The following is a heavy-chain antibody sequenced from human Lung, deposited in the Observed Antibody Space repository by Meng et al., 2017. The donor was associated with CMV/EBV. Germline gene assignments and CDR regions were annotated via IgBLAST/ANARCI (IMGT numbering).Heavy chain of an antibody. Sequence: SETLSLTCAVYGGSFSGYYWSWIRQPPGKGLEWIGEINHSGSTNYNPSLKSRVTISVDTSKNQFSLKLSSVTAADTAVYYCAGGRDIVVVPAVSGCWFEPWGQGTXVTVYS. CDR2: INHSGST. J-gene: IGHJ5*02. V-gene: IGHV4-34*01. D-gene: IGHD2-2*01. CDR3: AGGRDIVVVPAVSGCWFEP. CDR1: GGSFSGYY.